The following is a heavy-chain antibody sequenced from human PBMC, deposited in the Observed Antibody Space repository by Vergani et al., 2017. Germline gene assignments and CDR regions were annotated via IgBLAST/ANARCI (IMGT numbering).Heavy chain of an antibody. CDR3: ARHRRGYCSSTSCYTTYYFDY. Sequence: QVQLQESGPGLVKPSETLSLTCTVSGGSISSYYWSWIRQPPGKGLEWIGYIYYSGRTNYNRSLKSRVTISVDTSKNQFSLKLRSVTAADTAVYYCARHRRGYCSSTSCYTTYYFDYWGQGTLVTVSS. D-gene: IGHD2-2*02. J-gene: IGHJ4*02. CDR1: GGSISSYY. V-gene: IGHV4-59*08. CDR2: IYYSGRT.